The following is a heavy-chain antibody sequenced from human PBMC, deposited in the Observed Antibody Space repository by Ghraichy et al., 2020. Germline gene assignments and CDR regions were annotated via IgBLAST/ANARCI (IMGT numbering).Heavy chain of an antibody. V-gene: IGHV3-74*01. Sequence: GGSLRLSCAASGFTFSSYWMHWVRQAPGKGLVWVSRINSDGSSTSYADSVKCRFTISRDNAKNTLYLQMNSLRAEDTAVYYCARGQYSYGYSPSRRGYGMDVWGQGTTVTVSS. D-gene: IGHD5-18*01. CDR3: ARGQYSYGYSPSRRGYGMDV. CDR1: GFTFSSYW. CDR2: INSDGSST. J-gene: IGHJ6*02.